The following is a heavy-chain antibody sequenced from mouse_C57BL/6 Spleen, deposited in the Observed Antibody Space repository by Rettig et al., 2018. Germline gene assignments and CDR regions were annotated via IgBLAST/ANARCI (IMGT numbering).Heavy chain of an antibody. CDR2: IDPSDSYT. J-gene: IGHJ4*01. V-gene: IGHV1-59*01. CDR1: GYTFTNYW. Sequence: QVQLQQPGAELVRPGTSVKLSCKASGYTFTNYWMHWVKQRPGQGLEWIGVIDPSDSYTNYNQKFKGKATLTVDTSSSTAYMQLSSLTSEDSAVYYCARKDYYGSSPMDYWGQGTSVTVSS. D-gene: IGHD1-1*01. CDR3: ARKDYYGSSPMDY.